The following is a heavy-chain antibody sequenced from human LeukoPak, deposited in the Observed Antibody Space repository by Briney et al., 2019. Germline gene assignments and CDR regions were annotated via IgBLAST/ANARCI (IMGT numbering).Heavy chain of an antibody. D-gene: IGHD3-9*01. V-gene: IGHV1-2*02. Sequence: GASVKVSCKASGYTFTGYYMHWVRQAPGQGLEWMGWINPNSGGTNYVQKFQGRVTMTRDTSISTAYMELSRLRSDDTAVYYCARGTFDWLSPHFDYWGQGTLVTVSS. CDR2: INPNSGGT. CDR1: GYTFTGYY. J-gene: IGHJ4*02. CDR3: ARGTFDWLSPHFDY.